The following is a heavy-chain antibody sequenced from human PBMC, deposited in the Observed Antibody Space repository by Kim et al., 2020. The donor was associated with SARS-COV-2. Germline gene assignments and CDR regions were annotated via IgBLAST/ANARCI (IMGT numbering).Heavy chain of an antibody. CDR2: ISYDGSNK. V-gene: IGHV3-33*05. D-gene: IGHD3-10*01. Sequence: GGSLRLSCAASGFTFSSYGMHWVRQAPGKGLEWVAVISYDGSNKYYADSVKGRFTISRDNSKNTLYLQMNSLRAEDTAVYYCARDWDLTYGSGSYYGYWGQGTLVTVSS. CDR1: GFTFSSYG. CDR3: ARDWDLTYGSGSYYGY. J-gene: IGHJ4*02.